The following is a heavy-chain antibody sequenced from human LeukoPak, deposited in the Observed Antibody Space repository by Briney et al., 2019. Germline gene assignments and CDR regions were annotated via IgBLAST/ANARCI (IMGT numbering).Heavy chain of an antibody. Sequence: GGSLRLSCAASGFTFSDAWMTWVRQAPGKGLDWVGRIKSKSNGGTTDYAAPVKGRFTISRDDSKNTLYFQMNSLKTEDTAVYYCTALGYPQYFHHWGQGTLVTVSS. CDR2: IKSKSNGGTT. CDR1: GFTFSDAW. D-gene: IGHD2-15*01. CDR3: TALGYPQYFHH. J-gene: IGHJ4*02. V-gene: IGHV3-15*01.